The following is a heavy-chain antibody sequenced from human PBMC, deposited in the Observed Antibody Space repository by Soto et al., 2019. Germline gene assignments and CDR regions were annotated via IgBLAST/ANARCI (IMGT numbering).Heavy chain of an antibody. CDR3: ARNQGVTTSVYYGMDV. V-gene: IGHV3-23*01. J-gene: IGHJ6*02. Sequence: QPGGSLRLSCAASGFTFSSYAMSWVRQAPGKGLEWVSAISGSGGSTYYADSVKGRFTISRDNSKNTLYLQMNSLRAEDTAVYYCARNQGVTTSVYYGMDVWGQGTTVTVSS. D-gene: IGHD4-17*01. CDR1: GFTFSSYA. CDR2: ISGSGGST.